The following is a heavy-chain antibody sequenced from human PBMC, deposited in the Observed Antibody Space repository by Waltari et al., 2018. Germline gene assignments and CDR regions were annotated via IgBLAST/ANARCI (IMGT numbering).Heavy chain of an antibody. CDR1: GYTFTGYY. CDR3: AREMAGFDI. Sequence: QVQLVQSGAEVKKPGASVKVSCKASGYTFTGYYMHWVRQAPGQGLEWMGWINPNSGGTNDAQKFQGRVTMTRETSISTAYMELSRLRSDDTAVYYCAREMAGFDIWGQGTMVTVSS. V-gene: IGHV1-2*02. D-gene: IGHD3-10*01. J-gene: IGHJ3*02. CDR2: INPNSGGT.